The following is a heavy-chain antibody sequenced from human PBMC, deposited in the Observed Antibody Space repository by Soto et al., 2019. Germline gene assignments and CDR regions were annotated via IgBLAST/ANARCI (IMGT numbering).Heavy chain of an antibody. CDR3: ARKGWGYDILTGYWNWFDP. CDR1: GGSVSSGSYY. CDR2: IYYSGST. V-gene: IGHV4-61*01. D-gene: IGHD3-9*01. J-gene: IGHJ5*02. Sequence: SETLSLTCTVSGGSVSSGSYYWSWIRQPPGKGLEWIGYIYYSGSTNYNPSLKSRVTISVDTSKNQFSLKLSSVTAADTAVYYCARKGWGYDILTGYWNWFDPWGQGTLVTVSS.